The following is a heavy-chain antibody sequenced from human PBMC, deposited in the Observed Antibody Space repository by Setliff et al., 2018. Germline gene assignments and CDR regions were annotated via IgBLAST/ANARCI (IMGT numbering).Heavy chain of an antibody. CDR1: GYTFSHSG. J-gene: IGHJ4*02. Sequence: GASVKVSCKASGYTFSHSGVTWVRQAPGQGLEWMGWVTIYNGNTKYAQNLQGRLTLTTDISTSTAYMELGSLTTDDTAVYYCARVESMVRGKNILRHFDYWGQGIQVTVSS. V-gene: IGHV1-18*01. CDR2: VTIYNGNT. D-gene: IGHD3-10*01. CDR3: ARVESMVRGKNILRHFDY.